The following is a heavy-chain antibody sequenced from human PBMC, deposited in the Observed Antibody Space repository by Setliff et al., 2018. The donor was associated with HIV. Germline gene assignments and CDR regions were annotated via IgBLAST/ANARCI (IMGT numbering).Heavy chain of an antibody. J-gene: IGHJ3*01. D-gene: IGHD1-26*01. CDR2: ISYSGSAI. CDR1: GFTFINYE. Sequence: GESLKISCTASGFTFINYEMNWVRQAPGKGLEWVAYISYSGSAIHYADSVKGRFTISRDNAKNSLYLQMNSLRAEDTAVYYCARDRVVGATLDPLDLWGQGTMVTVS. CDR3: ARDRVVGATLDPLDL. V-gene: IGHV3-48*03.